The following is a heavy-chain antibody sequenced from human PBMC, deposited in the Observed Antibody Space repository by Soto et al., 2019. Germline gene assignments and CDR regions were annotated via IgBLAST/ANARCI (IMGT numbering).Heavy chain of an antibody. D-gene: IGHD5-12*01. CDR3: ARDGGGYEYHDAFDI. CDR1: GFTVSSNY. CDR2: IYSGGST. V-gene: IGHV3-66*01. Sequence: GGSLRLSCAASGFTVSSNYMSWVRQAPGKGLEWVSVIYSGGSTYYADSVKGRFTISRDNSKNTLYLQMNSLRAEDTAVYYCARDGGGYEYHDAFDIWGQGTMVTVSS. J-gene: IGHJ3*02.